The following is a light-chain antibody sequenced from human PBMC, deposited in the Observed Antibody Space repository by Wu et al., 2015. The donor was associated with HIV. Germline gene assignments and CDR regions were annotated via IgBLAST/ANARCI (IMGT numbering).Light chain of an antibody. J-gene: IGKJ5*01. Sequence: EIVLTQSPGTLSLSQGERATLSCRASQSVSSRYLAWYQQKPGQAPRLLIYGASTRGHWCPRRFSGSGSGTEFTLTITSLQSEDFALYYCQQYNDWITFGQGTRTG. CDR1: QSVSSRY. CDR2: GAS. CDR3: QQYNDWIT. V-gene: IGKV3-15*01.